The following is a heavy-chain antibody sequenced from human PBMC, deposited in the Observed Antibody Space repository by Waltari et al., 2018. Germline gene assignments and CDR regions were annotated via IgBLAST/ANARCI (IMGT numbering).Heavy chain of an antibody. CDR2: IYYSGST. D-gene: IGHD4-17*01. CDR3: ARIRADGDFRYRYYYMDV. J-gene: IGHJ6*03. CDR1: GGSISSYY. Sequence: QVQLQESGPGLVKPSEPLSLTCTVSGGSISSYYWSWIRQPPGKGLEWIGYIYYSGSTNYNPSLKSRVTISVDTSKNQFSLKLSSVTAADTAVYYCARIRADGDFRYRYYYMDVWGKGTTVTVSS. V-gene: IGHV4-59*01.